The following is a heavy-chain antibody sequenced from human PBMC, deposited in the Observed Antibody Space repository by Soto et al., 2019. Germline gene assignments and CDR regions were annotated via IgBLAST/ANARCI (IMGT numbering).Heavy chain of an antibody. CDR2: MNPNSGNT. V-gene: IGHV1-8*01. J-gene: IGHJ6*03. Sequence: QVQLVQSGAEVKKPGASVKVSCKASGYTFTSYDINWVRQATGQGLEWMGWMNPNSGNTGYAQKCQGRVTMLRNTSISTAYMELSSLRSEDTAVYYCARGYCSSTSCHGLIYLDVWGKGTTVTVSS. CDR3: ARGYCSSTSCHGLIYLDV. CDR1: GYTFTSYD. D-gene: IGHD2-2*01.